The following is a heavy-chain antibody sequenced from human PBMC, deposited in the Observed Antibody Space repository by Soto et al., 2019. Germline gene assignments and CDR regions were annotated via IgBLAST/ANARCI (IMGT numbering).Heavy chain of an antibody. CDR3: ARGRIIVAGGFDP. CDR2: MNPSTGNT. Sequence: ASVKVSFKASGYTFTSYDIIWVRQATGQGLEWMGWMNPSTGNTDSAEKFQGRLTMIRNTSISTVYMELSSLSFEDTAVYYCARGRIIVAGGFDPWGQGTLVTV. J-gene: IGHJ5*02. D-gene: IGHD6-19*01. V-gene: IGHV1-8*01. CDR1: GYTFTSYD.